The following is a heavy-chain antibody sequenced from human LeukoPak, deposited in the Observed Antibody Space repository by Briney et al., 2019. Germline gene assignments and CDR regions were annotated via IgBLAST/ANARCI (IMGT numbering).Heavy chain of an antibody. V-gene: IGHV1-8*01. CDR3: ARGYDYLYAEYFQH. D-gene: IGHD4-11*01. Sequence: ASVKVSCKASGYTFTSYDINWVRQATGQGLEWMGWTNPNSGNTGYAQKFQGRVTMTRNTSIGTAYMELSSLRSEDTAVYYCARGYDYLYAEYFQHWGQGSLVTVSS. CDR2: TNPNSGNT. CDR1: GYTFTSYD. J-gene: IGHJ1*01.